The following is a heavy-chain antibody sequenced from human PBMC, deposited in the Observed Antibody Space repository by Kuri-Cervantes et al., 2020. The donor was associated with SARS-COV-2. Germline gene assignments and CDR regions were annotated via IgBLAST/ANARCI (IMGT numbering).Heavy chain of an antibody. CDR1: GFTFRTHS. Sequence: GESLKISCAASGFTFRTHSMSWVRQAPGKGLEWVSSLSGGGDRTYYADSVKGRFTISRDTSKNTLYLQMNSLRGEDTAIYYCAKDQAPGDPYYLFDYWAQGTLVTVSS. CDR2: LSGGGDRT. V-gene: IGHV3-23*01. D-gene: IGHD2/OR15-2a*01. CDR3: AKDQAPGDPYYLFDY. J-gene: IGHJ4*02.